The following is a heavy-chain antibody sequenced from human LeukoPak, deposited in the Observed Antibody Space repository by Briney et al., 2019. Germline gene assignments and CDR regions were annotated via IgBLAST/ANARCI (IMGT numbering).Heavy chain of an antibody. CDR3: AKDLLRFLEWLLSPYYYYYGMDV. Sequence: GGSLRLSCAASGFTFSSYGMHWVRQAPGKGLEWVAVISYDGSNKYYADSVKGRFTISRDNSKNTLYLQMNSLRAEDTAVYYCAKDLLRFLEWLLSPYYYYYGMDVWGQGTTVTVSS. V-gene: IGHV3-30*18. J-gene: IGHJ6*02. CDR2: ISYDGSNK. CDR1: GFTFSSYG. D-gene: IGHD3-3*01.